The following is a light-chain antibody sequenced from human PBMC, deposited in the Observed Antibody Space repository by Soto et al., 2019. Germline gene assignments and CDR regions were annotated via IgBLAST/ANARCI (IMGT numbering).Light chain of an antibody. CDR2: GAS. Sequence: DIQLTQSPSFLSASVGNRVTITCRASQGIRSYLAWYQQKPGRAPKVLIYGASNLQSGVPPRFSGSGSGTDFTLAISSLQPEDSATYYCLQDINYPWTFGQGTKVDI. CDR1: QGIRSY. V-gene: IGKV1-9*01. J-gene: IGKJ1*01. CDR3: LQDINYPWT.